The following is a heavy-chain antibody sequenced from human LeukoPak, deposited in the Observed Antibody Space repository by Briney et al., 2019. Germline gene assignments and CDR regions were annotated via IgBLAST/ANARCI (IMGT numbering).Heavy chain of an antibody. V-gene: IGHV4-59*05. D-gene: IGHD6-19*01. Sequence: SETLSLTCTVSGGSFSSYYWSWIRQPPGKGLEWIGSIYYSGSTYYNPSLKSRVTISLDTSKNQFSLKLSSVTAADTAVYYCGYSSGWDSAFDIWGQGTMVTVSS. J-gene: IGHJ3*02. CDR2: IYYSGST. CDR3: GYSSGWDSAFDI. CDR1: GGSFSSYY.